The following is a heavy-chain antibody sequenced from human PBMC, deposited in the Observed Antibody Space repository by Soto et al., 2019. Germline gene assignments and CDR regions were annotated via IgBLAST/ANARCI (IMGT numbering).Heavy chain of an antibody. D-gene: IGHD1-26*01. J-gene: IGHJ4*02. V-gene: IGHV3-30-3*01. CDR2: ISYDGSNK. CDR1: GFTFSSYA. Sequence: QVQLVESGGGVVQPGRSLRLSCAASGFTFSSYAMHWVRQAPGKGLEWVAVISYDGSNKYYADSVKGRFTIYRDNSKNTLYLQMNSLRAEDTAVYYCALISGSYGDWGQGTLDTVSS. CDR3: ALISGSYGD.